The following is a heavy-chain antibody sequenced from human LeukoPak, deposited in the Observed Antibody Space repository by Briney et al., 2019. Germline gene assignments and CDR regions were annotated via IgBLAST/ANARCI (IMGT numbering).Heavy chain of an antibody. CDR2: INPSRGDI. V-gene: IGHV1-2*02. Sequence: ASVKVSCKASGYSFTGYYMHWVRQAPGQGLEWMGWINPSRGDINYAQKFQGRVTMTRDTPISTAYMELRSLRSDDTAVYYCARRGYDFWSGHYYYYMDVWGKGTTVTVS. CDR1: GYSFTGYY. J-gene: IGHJ6*03. CDR3: ARRGYDFWSGHYYYYMDV. D-gene: IGHD3-3*01.